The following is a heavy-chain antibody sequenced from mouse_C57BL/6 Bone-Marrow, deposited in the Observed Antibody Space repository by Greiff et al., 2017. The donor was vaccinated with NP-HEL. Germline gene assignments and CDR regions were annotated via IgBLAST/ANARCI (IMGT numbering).Heavy chain of an antibody. CDR2: ISDGGSYT. V-gene: IGHV5-4*01. D-gene: IGHD2-2*01. J-gene: IGHJ2*01. CDR3: ARDQGYPFDY. Sequence: EVQLVESGGGLVKPGGSLKLSCAASGFTFSSYAMSWVRQTPEKRLEWVATISDGGSYTYYPDNVKGRFTISRDNAKNNLYLQMSHLKSEDTAMYYCARDQGYPFDYWGQGTTLTVSS. CDR1: GFTFSSYA.